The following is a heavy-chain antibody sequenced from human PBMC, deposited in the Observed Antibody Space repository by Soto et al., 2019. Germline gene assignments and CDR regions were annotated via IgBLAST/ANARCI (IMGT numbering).Heavy chain of an antibody. CDR3: ARGLDYSTGWHYFDY. Sequence: QVRLVQSGPEVRKPGFSVKVSCKASGGIFTTSAISWVRRAPGQGLEWMGGIVPILGTEKYAPKFQGRLTITADGSTSTFYMELGSLRSEDTAVYYCARGLDYSTGWHYFDYWGQGTLVTVSS. CDR2: IVPILGTE. CDR1: GGIFTTSA. V-gene: IGHV1-69*01. D-gene: IGHD6-19*01. J-gene: IGHJ4*02.